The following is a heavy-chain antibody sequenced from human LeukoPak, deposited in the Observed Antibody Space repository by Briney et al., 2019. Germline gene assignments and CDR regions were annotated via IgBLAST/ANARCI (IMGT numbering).Heavy chain of an antibody. Sequence: GASVKVSCKASGYTFIGYYMHWVRQAPGQGLEWMGWINPNSGATNYAQKFHGRVTMARDTSISTAYMDLSRLRSGETAVYYCARASVYCGGDCSDAFDIWGQGTMVTVSS. CDR3: ARASVYCGGDCSDAFDI. CDR1: GYTFIGYY. V-gene: IGHV1-2*02. CDR2: INPNSGAT. J-gene: IGHJ3*02. D-gene: IGHD2-21*02.